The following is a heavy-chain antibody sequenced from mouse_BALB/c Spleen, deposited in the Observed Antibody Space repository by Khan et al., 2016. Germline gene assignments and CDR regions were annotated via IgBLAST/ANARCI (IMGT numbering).Heavy chain of an antibody. V-gene: IGHV3-2*02. D-gene: IGHD2-1*01. CDR2: ISYSGST. Sequence: EVQLQESGPGLVKPSQSLSLTCTVAGYSITSDYAWNWIRQFPGNKLEWMGYISYSGSTSYNPSLKSRISITRDTSKNQFFLQLNSVTTEDTATXYYATYGNYGYAMDYWGQGTSVTVSS. CDR1: GYSITSDYA. CDR3: ATYGNYGYAMDY. J-gene: IGHJ4*01.